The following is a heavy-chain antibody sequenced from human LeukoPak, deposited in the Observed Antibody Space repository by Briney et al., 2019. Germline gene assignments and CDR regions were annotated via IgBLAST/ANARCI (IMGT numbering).Heavy chain of an antibody. D-gene: IGHD2-2*01. CDR2: ISHDGFNQ. Sequence: GGSLRLSCAATGFTFSDHAVHWVRQAPGKGLEWVAVISHDGFNQKYADSVKGRFTVSRDNSENMQFLQMNALRPEDTAVYYCARVDCSSTSCYFDYWGQGTLVTVSS. V-gene: IGHV3-30*04. J-gene: IGHJ4*02. CDR3: ARVDCSSTSCYFDY. CDR1: GFTFSDHA.